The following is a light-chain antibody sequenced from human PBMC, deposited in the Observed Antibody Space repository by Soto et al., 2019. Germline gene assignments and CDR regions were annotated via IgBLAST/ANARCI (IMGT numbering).Light chain of an antibody. CDR3: QNYNSAPLT. CDR1: QGITTY. CDR2: TAS. V-gene: IGKV1-27*01. J-gene: IGKJ4*01. Sequence: DIQMTQSPSSLSASVGDRVTITCRASQGITTYLAWYQQKPGKVPKLLIYTASTLQSGFPSRFSGSGSGTDFTLTISSLQPEDVATYYCQNYNSAPLTFGGGTKVEI.